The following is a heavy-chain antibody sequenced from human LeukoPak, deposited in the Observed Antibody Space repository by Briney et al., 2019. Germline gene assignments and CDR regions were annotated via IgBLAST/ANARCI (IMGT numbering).Heavy chain of an antibody. CDR1: GYTFTGYY. CDR3: ARALEWSSSQYYFDY. V-gene: IGHV1-2*02. J-gene: IGHJ4*02. Sequence: ASVKVSFKASGYTFTGYYMHWVRQAPGQGLEWMGWINPNSGGTNYAQKFQGRVTMTRDTSISTAYMELSRLRSDDTAVYYCARALEWSSSQYYFDYWGQGTLVTVSS. CDR2: INPNSGGT. D-gene: IGHD6-13*01.